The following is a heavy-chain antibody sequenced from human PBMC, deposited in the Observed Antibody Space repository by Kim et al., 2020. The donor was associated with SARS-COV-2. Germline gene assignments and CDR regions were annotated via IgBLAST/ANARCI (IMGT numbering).Heavy chain of an antibody. J-gene: IGHJ4*02. CDR1: GGSFSGYY. V-gene: IGHV4-34*01. D-gene: IGHD3-10*01. CDR2: INHSGST. CDR3: ARLAYYYGSGSYYNVGEPASDTYYFDY. Sequence: SETLSLTCAVYGGSFSGYYWSWIRQPPGKGLEWIGEINHSGSTNYNPSLKSRVTISVDTSKNQFSLKLSSVTAADTAVYYCARLAYYYGSGSYYNVGEPASDTYYFDYWGQGTLVTVSS.